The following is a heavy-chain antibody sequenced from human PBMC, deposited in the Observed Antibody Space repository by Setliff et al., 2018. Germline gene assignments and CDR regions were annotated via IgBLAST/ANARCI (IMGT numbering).Heavy chain of an antibody. CDR3: ARDGGSGMIKTYYYGLDV. J-gene: IGHJ6*02. V-gene: IGHV3-7*01. Sequence: SGGSLRLSCAASGFTFSSFWMAWVRQSPGRGLEWVANINQDGIGKYYIDSVRGRFTISRDNAKNTLYLHMNNLRVEDMAVYYCARDGGSGMIKTYYYGLDVWGQGTTVTVSS. CDR2: INQDGIGK. CDR1: GFTFSSFW. D-gene: IGHD3-16*01.